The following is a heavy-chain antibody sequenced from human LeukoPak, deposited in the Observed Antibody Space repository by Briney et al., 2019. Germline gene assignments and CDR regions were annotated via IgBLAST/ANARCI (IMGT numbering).Heavy chain of an antibody. J-gene: IGHJ5*02. CDR1: GGSISRYY. Sequence: SETLSLTCTVSGGSISRYYWTWIRQPPGKGLEWIEYVYDSGSTNYNPSLQSRVTISVDTSKSQFSLKLTSVTAADTAVYYCARRGGRGSSYWFDPWGQGTLVTVSS. CDR3: ARRGGRGSSYWFDP. CDR2: VYDSGST. D-gene: IGHD3-10*01. V-gene: IGHV4-59*08.